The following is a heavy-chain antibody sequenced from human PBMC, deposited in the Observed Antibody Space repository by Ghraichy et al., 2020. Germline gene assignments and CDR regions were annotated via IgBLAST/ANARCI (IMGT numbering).Heavy chain of an antibody. CDR2: IYSGGTT. CDR3: ARDGYSSGWYNFDY. J-gene: IGHJ4*02. V-gene: IGHV3-53*01. CDR1: GFTVSSNY. D-gene: IGHD6-19*01. Sequence: GGSLRLSSAASGFTVSSNYMSWVRQAPGKGLEWVSVIYSGGTTYYTDSVKGRFTISRDNSKNTLYLQMNSLRAEDTAVYYCARDGYSSGWYNFDYWGQGTLVTVSS.